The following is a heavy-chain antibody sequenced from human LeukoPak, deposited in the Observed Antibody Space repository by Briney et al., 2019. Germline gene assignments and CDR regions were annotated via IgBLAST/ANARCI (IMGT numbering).Heavy chain of an antibody. CDR1: GFTFNTYA. Sequence: GESLRLSCAASGFTFNTYAMSWVRQAPGKGLEWVSAISSSGGSTFHADSVKGRFTISRDNSKNTLYLQMSSLRAEDTAVYYCARVRQYSSGWYYFDYWGQGTLVTVSS. CDR3: ARVRQYSSGWYYFDY. CDR2: ISSSGGST. J-gene: IGHJ4*02. V-gene: IGHV3-23*01. D-gene: IGHD6-19*01.